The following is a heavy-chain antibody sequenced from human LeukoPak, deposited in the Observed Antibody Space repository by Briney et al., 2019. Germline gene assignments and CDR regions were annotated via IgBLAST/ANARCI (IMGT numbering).Heavy chain of an antibody. V-gene: IGHV3-53*01. CDR2: IYSGGNT. CDR1: GFTLSSYE. J-gene: IGHJ4*02. CDR3: ARAMTRVTTFDS. Sequence: GGSLRLSCAASGFTLSSYEMSWIRQAPGKGLDWVSIIYSGGNTYYADSVKGRFIISRDDSKNTVYLQMNSLRVEDTAIYYCARAMTRVTTFDSWGQGTLVTVSS. D-gene: IGHD4-17*01.